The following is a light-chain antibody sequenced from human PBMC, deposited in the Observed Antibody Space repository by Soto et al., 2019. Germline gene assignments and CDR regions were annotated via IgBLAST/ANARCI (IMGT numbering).Light chain of an antibody. CDR1: XXLVYSDGNIY. CDR2: NFS. J-gene: IGKJ1*01. CDR3: MQGRRLPS. Sequence: DVVLNMSTLCLPVXLGQXVSIXXXXSXXLVYSDGNIYLSWFHQMPIQSPSRLVYNFSNIQSVFPYRFRCGGSGTELTLRISTGKDEGVGVYHWMQGRRLPSFGQGTKVDIK. V-gene: IGKV2-30*01.